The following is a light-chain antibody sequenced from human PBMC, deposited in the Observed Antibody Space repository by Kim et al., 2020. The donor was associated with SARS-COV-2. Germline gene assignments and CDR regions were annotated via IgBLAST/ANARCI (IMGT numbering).Light chain of an antibody. V-gene: IGKV1-27*01. J-gene: IGKJ4*01. CDR2: AAS. CDR1: QGIRNY. CDR3: RKYNIAPLT. Sequence: DIQMAQSPSSLSASVGDRVTITCRASQGIRNYLAWYQQKPGRVPRLLIYAASTLQPVVPARFSGSGFGSDFTLTITGLQAENVATYYCRKYNIAPLTFGGRTKVDIK.